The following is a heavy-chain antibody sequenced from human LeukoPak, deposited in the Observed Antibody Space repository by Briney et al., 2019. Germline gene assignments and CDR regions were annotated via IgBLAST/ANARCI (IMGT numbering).Heavy chain of an antibody. Sequence: SETLSLTCTVSGGSISTFYWSWIRQPAGKGLEWIGRIFTSGSTNYNPSLKSRVTMSVDTSKNQFSLKLSSVTAADAAVYYCARVRGSSWYQGYYYHYMDVWGKGTTVTISS. J-gene: IGHJ6*03. V-gene: IGHV4-4*07. D-gene: IGHD6-13*01. CDR2: IFTSGST. CDR1: GGSISTFY. CDR3: ARVRGSSWYQGYYYHYMDV.